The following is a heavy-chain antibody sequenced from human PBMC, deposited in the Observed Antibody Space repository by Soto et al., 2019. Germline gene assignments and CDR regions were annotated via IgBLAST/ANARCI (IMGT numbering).Heavy chain of an antibody. Sequence: QIQLVQSGAEVKKPGSSVKVSCKASGGTFSSYTISWVRQAPGQGLEWMGRIIPILGIANYAQKFQGRVTITADKSTSTAYMELSSLRSEDTAVYYCAREWQDIVVVLAAYYGMDVWGQGTTVTVSS. V-gene: IGHV1-69*08. J-gene: IGHJ6*02. CDR2: IIPILGIA. D-gene: IGHD2-15*01. CDR1: GGTFSSYT. CDR3: AREWQDIVVVLAAYYGMDV.